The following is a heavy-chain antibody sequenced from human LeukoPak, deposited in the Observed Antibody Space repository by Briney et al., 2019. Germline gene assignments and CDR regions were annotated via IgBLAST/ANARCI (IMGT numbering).Heavy chain of an antibody. Sequence: PGGSPRLSCEASGFTFSTYAMNWVRHVPGKGLEWVSSITAGADSTNFADSVKGRFTISRDNSKNTLYLQMNILRAEDTAIYYCAKATLRSCSGVRCYPFDYWGQGTLVNVSS. CDR3: AKATLRSCSGVRCYPFDY. D-gene: IGHD2-15*01. V-gene: IGHV3-23*01. CDR2: ITAGADST. CDR1: GFTFSTYA. J-gene: IGHJ4*02.